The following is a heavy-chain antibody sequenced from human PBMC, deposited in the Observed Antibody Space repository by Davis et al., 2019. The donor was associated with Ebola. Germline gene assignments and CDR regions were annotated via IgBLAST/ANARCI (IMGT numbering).Heavy chain of an antibody. CDR3: ARGGDMTTVTSSLFDY. CDR1: GGTFGSYA. CDR2: IIPIFGKS. V-gene: IGHV1-69*13. D-gene: IGHD4-17*01. J-gene: IGHJ4*02. Sequence: SVKVSCKASGGTFGSYAISWVRQAPGQGLEWMGGIIPIFGKSHYAQKFQGRVTITADESTSTAYMELSSLRSEDTAVYFCARGGDMTTVTSSLFDYWGQGTLVTVSS.